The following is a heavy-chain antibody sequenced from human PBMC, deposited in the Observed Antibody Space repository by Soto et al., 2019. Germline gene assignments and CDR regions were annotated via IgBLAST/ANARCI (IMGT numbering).Heavy chain of an antibody. CDR3: AKERATTTAFDY. Sequence: PVGSLRLSCAASGFTFSRDGMSGVRQAPGKGLEWVSLITDNGGSTYYADSVKGRFTISRDNTKNTLFLQMNSLRAEDTAVYYCAKERATTTAFDYWGQGALVTVSS. D-gene: IGHD4-17*01. V-gene: IGHV3-23*01. CDR1: GFTFSRDG. CDR2: ITDNGGST. J-gene: IGHJ4*02.